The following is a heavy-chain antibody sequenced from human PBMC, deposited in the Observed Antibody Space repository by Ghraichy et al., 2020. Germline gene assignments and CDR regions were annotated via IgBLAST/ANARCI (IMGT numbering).Heavy chain of an antibody. D-gene: IGHD6-19*01. CDR2: ISAYNGNT. CDR1: GYTFTTYG. Sequence: ASVKVSCKASGYTFTTYGINWVRQAPGQGLEWMGWISAYNGNTKYPQKVQGRVTMTTDTSTSTAYMELRSLRSDDTAVYYCARDLGEAVAGPRLFDYWGQGTLVTVSS. J-gene: IGHJ4*02. CDR3: ARDLGEAVAGPRLFDY. V-gene: IGHV1-18*01.